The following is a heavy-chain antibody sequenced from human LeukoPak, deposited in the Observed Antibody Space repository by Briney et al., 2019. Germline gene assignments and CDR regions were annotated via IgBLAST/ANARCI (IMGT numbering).Heavy chain of an antibody. J-gene: IGHJ5*02. V-gene: IGHV1-2*02. D-gene: IGHD2-2*01. CDR2: INPDNGGT. CDR3: TREARVGNWFDP. Sequence: ASVKVSCRASGYTFTDYYIHWVRQAPGQGLEWMGWINPDNGGTNYAQKFQGRVTMTRDTSIRTVYMDLSRLRSDDTAVFYCTREARVGNWFDPWGLGTLVTVSS. CDR1: GYTFTDYY.